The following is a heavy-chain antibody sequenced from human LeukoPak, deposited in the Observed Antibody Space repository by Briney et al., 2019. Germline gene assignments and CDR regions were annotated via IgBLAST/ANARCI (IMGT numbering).Heavy chain of an antibody. CDR3: AKGNGFCSVTSCSYYYYMGV. J-gene: IGHJ6*03. Sequence: GGSLRLSCAASGFTFSSYAMSWVRQAPGKGLEWVSSISGSGGSTYYADSVKGRFTISRDNSKNTLYLQMNSLRPEDTAVYYCAKGNGFCSVTSCSYYYYMGVWGKGTTVTVSS. V-gene: IGHV3-23*01. CDR2: ISGSGGST. CDR1: GFTFSSYA. D-gene: IGHD2-2*01.